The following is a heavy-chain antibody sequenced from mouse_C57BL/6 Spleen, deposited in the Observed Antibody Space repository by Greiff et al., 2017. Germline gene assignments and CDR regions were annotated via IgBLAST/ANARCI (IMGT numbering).Heavy chain of an antibody. J-gene: IGHJ2*01. V-gene: IGHV5-9*01. CDR2: LSGGGGNT. Sequence: EVTLVESGGGLVKPGGSLKLSCAASGFTFSSYTMSWVRPTPEQRLEWVATLSGGGGNTYYPDSVTGRFTISRDNAKNTRYLQMSRRRAEDTALYYCASHYDGYYVNYFDYWGQGTTLTVSA. CDR1: GFTFSSYT. D-gene: IGHD2-3*01. CDR3: ASHYDGYYVNYFDY.